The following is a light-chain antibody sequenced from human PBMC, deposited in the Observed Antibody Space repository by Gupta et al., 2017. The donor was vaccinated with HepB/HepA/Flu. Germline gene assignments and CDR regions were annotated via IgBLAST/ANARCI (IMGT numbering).Light chain of an antibody. CDR1: QSVFYRSKNKNY. Sequence: DIVMTQSPDSLAVSLGERATINCKSSQSVFYRSKNKNYLAWYQQKAGQPPKLLIYWASTREYGVPDRFSGSGSGTDFTLTISSLQAEDVAVYYCQQEDNIPLTYGGGTKVEIK. J-gene: IGKJ4*01. V-gene: IGKV4-1*01. CDR3: QQEDNIPLT. CDR2: WAS.